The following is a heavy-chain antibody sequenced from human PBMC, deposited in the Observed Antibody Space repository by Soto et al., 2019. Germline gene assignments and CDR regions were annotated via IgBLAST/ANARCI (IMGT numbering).Heavy chain of an antibody. CDR1: GDSISSNNNY. J-gene: IGHJ5*02. CDR3: ARGRGYSYVLDP. D-gene: IGHD5-18*01. CDR2: ISYSGTT. Sequence: PSETLSLTCTVSGDSISSNNNYWSWIRQPPGEGLEWIGFISYSGTTSYSPSLKSRVAISLDTSKSQFSLSLSSVTAADTAVYSCARGRGYSYVLDPWGQGPLVTFSS. V-gene: IGHV4-30-4*01.